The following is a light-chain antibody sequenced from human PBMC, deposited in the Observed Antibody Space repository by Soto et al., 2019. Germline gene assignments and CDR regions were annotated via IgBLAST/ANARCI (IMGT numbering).Light chain of an antibody. Sequence: EIVLTQSTGTLPLSPGERATLSCRASQSVSSSFLAWYQQKPGQAPRLLIYGASSRATGIPDRFSGSGSGTDFTLTISRLEPEDVAVYYCQQYGSSPLTFGGGTKVEIK. V-gene: IGKV3-20*01. CDR3: QQYGSSPLT. CDR1: QSVSSSF. J-gene: IGKJ4*01. CDR2: GAS.